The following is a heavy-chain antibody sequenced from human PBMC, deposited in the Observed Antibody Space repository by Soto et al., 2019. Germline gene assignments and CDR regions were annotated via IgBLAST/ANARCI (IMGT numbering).Heavy chain of an antibody. J-gene: IGHJ4*02. CDR1: ASIFKGHG. D-gene: IGHD1-26*01. CDR2: IRFDGSDE. Sequence: QVQLVEPGGGVVQPGGSLRLSCAASASIFKGHGMHWVRQAPGKGLEWVAIIRFDGSDEHYGDSVEGRFTISRDNSKNMLYLQMNSLRVEDTAVYYCARDGVGATTFFGFLDYWGQGTLVTVSS. CDR3: ARDGVGATTFFGFLDY. V-gene: IGHV3-33*08.